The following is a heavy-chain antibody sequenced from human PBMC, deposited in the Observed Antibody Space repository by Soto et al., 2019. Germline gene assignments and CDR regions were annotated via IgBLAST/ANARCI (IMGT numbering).Heavy chain of an antibody. CDR2: ISSSSSYT. CDR1: GFTFSDYY. V-gene: IGHV3-11*06. D-gene: IGHD5-18*01. CDR3: ARDPPNTAPDY. J-gene: IGHJ4*02. Sequence: PGGSLRLSCAASGFTFSDYYMSWIRQAPGKGLEWVSYISSSSSYTNYADSVKGRFTISRDNAKNSLYLQMNSLRAEDTAVYYCARDPPNTAPDYWGQGTLVTVSS.